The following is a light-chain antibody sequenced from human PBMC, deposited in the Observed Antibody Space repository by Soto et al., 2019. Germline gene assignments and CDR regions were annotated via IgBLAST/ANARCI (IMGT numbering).Light chain of an antibody. V-gene: IGKV3-11*01. Sequence: EIVLTQSPATLSLSPGERATLSCRASQSVGSYFAWYQQKPGQAPRLLIYDASNRATGIPARFSGSGSGTDFTLPISSLEPEDFAVYYCQHRYNWPYTFGQGTKLEIK. CDR2: DAS. CDR3: QHRYNWPYT. J-gene: IGKJ2*01. CDR1: QSVGSY.